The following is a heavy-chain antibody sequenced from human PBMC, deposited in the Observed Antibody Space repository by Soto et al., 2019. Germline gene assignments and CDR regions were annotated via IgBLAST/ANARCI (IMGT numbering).Heavy chain of an antibody. Sequence: GGSLRLSCAASGFTFSSYSMNWVRQAPGKGLEWVSYISSSSSTIYYADSVKGRFTISRDNAKNSLYLQMNSLRDEDRAVYYCARAPQGGGAAADAFDIWCQGTMVTVSS. CDR3: ARAPQGGGAAADAFDI. CDR2: ISSSSSTI. J-gene: IGHJ3*02. V-gene: IGHV3-48*02. CDR1: GFTFSSYS. D-gene: IGHD6-13*01.